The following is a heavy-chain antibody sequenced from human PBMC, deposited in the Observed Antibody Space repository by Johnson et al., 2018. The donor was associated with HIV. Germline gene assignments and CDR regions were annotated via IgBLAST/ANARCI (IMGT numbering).Heavy chain of an antibody. CDR3: AKDKSLTPDAIDI. Sequence: VQLVESGGGLVQPGRALRLSCAASGFTFDDYAMHWVRQAPGKGLEWVSGTSWNSGSIRYADSVKGRFTISRDNAKNSLYLQMNNLRTEDTAFYYCAKDKSLTPDAIDIWGQGTMVTVSS. CDR1: GFTFDDYA. V-gene: IGHV3-9*01. J-gene: IGHJ3*02. CDR2: TSWNSGSI.